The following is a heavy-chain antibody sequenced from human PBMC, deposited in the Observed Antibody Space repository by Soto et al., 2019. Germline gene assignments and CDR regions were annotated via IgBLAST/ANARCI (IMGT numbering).Heavy chain of an antibody. Sequence: SETLSLTCTVSGGSISSYYWSWIRQPPGKGLEWIGYIYYSGSTNYNPSLKSRVTISVDTSKNQFSLKLSSVTAADTAVYYCARGTDQRWSGWEGNWFDPWGQGTLVTVSS. J-gene: IGHJ5*02. D-gene: IGHD3-3*01. CDR3: ARGTDQRWSGWEGNWFDP. V-gene: IGHV4-59*01. CDR2: IYYSGST. CDR1: GGSISSYY.